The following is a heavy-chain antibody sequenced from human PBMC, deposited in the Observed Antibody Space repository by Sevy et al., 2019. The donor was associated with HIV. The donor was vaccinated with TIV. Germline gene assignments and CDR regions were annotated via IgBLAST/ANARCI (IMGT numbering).Heavy chain of an antibody. D-gene: IGHD2-2*03. CDR2: MNPNSGNT. J-gene: IGHJ5*02. CDR3: ARGTVLLGIVVVPAARGWFDP. Sequence: ASVKVSCKASGNIFTVYFVYWVRQAPGQGLEWMGWMNPNSGNTGYAQKFQGRVTMTRNTSISTAYMELSSLRSEDTAVYYCARGTVLLGIVVVPAARGWFDPWGQGTLVTVSS. CDR1: GNIFTVYF. V-gene: IGHV1-8*02.